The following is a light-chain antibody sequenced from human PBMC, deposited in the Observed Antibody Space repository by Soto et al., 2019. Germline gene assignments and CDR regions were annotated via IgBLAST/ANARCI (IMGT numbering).Light chain of an antibody. CDR1: QFIETS. CDR2: GAS. V-gene: IGKV3-15*01. Sequence: EIVMTQSPAILSASPGETVTLACRASQFIETSLAWFKQRPGQAPRLLIFGASTRAIGVAPRFSGSGSATDFTLTISSPQSEDFVMYFCEQYYDYPRTFGQGTKVEI. CDR3: EQYYDYPRT. J-gene: IGKJ2*01.